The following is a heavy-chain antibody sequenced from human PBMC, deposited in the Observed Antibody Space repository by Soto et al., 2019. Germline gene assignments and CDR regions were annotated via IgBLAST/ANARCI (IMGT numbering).Heavy chain of an antibody. J-gene: IGHJ4*02. V-gene: IGHV3-15*07. CDR1: GFTFSNAW. CDR2: IKSKIDGGTT. CDR3: TTENFWSGYYTG. D-gene: IGHD3-3*01. Sequence: EVQLVESGGGLVKPGGSLRLSCAASGFTFSNAWMNWVRQAPGKGLEWVGRIKSKIDGGTTDYAAPVKGRFTISRDDSKTTLYLQMNSLKTEDTAVYYCTTENFWSGYYTGWGQGTLVTVSS.